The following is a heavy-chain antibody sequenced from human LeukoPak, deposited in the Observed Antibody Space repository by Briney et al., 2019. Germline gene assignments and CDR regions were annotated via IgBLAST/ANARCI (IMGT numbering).Heavy chain of an antibody. D-gene: IGHD1-1*01. Sequence: SSETLSLTCAVYGGSFSGYYWSWIRQPPGKGLEWIGEINHSGSTNYNPSLKSRVTISVDTSKNQFSLKLSSVTAADTAVYYCARVLLDSRLAGAHWGQGTLSPSPQ. CDR2: INHSGST. J-gene: IGHJ4*02. V-gene: IGHV4-34*01. CDR3: ARVLLDSRLAGAH. CDR1: GGSFSGYY.